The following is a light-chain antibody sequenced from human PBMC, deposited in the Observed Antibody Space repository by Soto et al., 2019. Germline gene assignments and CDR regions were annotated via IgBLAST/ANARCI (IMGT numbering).Light chain of an antibody. CDR2: EAS. J-gene: IGKJ2*01. V-gene: IGKV1-5*03. Sequence: DIQMTQSPSTLSASVGDRVTITCRASQTISIWLAWYQQKPGKAPRLLIYEASILESGVSSRFSGRGSGTEFTLTISSLQPVDFATYYCQQYNRYPRTFGQGTKVDIK. CDR3: QQYNRYPRT. CDR1: QTISIW.